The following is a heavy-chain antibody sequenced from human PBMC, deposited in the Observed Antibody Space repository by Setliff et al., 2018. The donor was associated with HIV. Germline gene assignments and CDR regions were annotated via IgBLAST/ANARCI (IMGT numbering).Heavy chain of an antibody. D-gene: IGHD6-6*01. V-gene: IGHV1-46*01. CDR3: AREMFMYTSSEGFPFDL. Sequence: GASVKVSCKASGYTFTSHYMHWVRQAPGQGLEWMGIINPSGDRTTYTKKFQGRVTMTRDTSTNTVYLELSSLRSEDTAMYYCAREMFMYTSSEGFPFDLWGQGTLVTVSS. CDR2: INPSGDRT. CDR1: GYTFTSHY. J-gene: IGHJ4*02.